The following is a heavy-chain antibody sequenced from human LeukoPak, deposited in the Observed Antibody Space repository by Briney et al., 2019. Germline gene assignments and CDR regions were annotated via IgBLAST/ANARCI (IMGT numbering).Heavy chain of an antibody. V-gene: IGHV3-7*03. CDR2: IKPDGSEK. CDR1: GFTFSTYW. CDR3: AKGSSGGWYDAFDI. D-gene: IGHD6-19*01. Sequence: PGGSLRLSCAASGFTFSTYWMTWVRQAPGKGLEWVANIKPDGSEKYYVDSVKGRFTISRDNAKNSLYLQMNSLRAEDMALYYCAKGSSGGWYDAFDIWGQGTMVTVSS. J-gene: IGHJ3*02.